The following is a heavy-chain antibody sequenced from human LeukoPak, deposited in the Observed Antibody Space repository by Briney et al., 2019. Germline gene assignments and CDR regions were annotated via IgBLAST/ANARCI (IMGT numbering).Heavy chain of an antibody. D-gene: IGHD4-17*01. J-gene: IGHJ4*02. CDR2: IGSSGIYI. CDR3: ARDYGDYDLFDY. Sequence: PGGALGLSCAASGFTFSTYTMNWGRQAPGKGLEWVSSIGSSGIYIYYADSVKGRFTISRDNAKNSLYLQMNSLRAEDTAVYYCARDYGDYDLFDYWGQGTLVTVSS. CDR1: GFTFSTYT. V-gene: IGHV3-21*01.